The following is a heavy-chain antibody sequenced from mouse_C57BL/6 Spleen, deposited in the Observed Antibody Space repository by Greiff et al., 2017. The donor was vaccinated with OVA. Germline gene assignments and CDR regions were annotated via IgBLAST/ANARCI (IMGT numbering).Heavy chain of an antibody. V-gene: IGHV1-15*01. D-gene: IGHD2-4*01. CDR1: GYTFTDYE. J-gene: IGHJ3*01. Sequence: QVQLQQSGAELVRPGASVTLSCKASGYTFTDYEMHWVKQTPVHGLEWIGAIDPETGGTAYNQKFKGKAILTADKSSSTAYMELRSLTSEDSAVFYCANYDYDVGFSYRGQRTLVTVSA. CDR3: ANYDYDVGFSY. CDR2: IDPETGGT.